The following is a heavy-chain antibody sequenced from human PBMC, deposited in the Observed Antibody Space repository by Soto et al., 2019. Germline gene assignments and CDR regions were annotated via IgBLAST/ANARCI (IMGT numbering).Heavy chain of an antibody. CDR2: ISAHNGNT. V-gene: IGHV1-18*01. J-gene: IGHJ4*02. D-gene: IGHD3-10*01. CDR1: GYGFTTYG. Sequence: QVHLVQSGAEVKKPGASVKVSCKGSGYGFTTYGITWVRQAPGQGLEWMAWISAHNGNTNYAQKLQGRVTVTRDTSTSTAYMELRSRRSDDTAVYYCARGRYGGYWGQGALVTVSS. CDR3: ARGRYGGY.